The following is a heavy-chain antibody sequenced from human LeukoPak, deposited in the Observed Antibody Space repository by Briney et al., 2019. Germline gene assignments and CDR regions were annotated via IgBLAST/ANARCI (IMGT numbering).Heavy chain of an antibody. CDR2: IYYTGTT. Sequence: PSQTLSLTCIVSGGSISSGGFYWSWIRQHPGKGLEWIAYIYYTGTTYYNPSLKSRVTMSVDTSKNHFSLKLSSVTAADTAVYYCASCIVGTSAGYFDYWGQGTLVAVSS. D-gene: IGHD1-26*01. CDR1: GGSISSGGFY. J-gene: IGHJ4*02. V-gene: IGHV4-31*03. CDR3: ASCIVGTSAGYFDY.